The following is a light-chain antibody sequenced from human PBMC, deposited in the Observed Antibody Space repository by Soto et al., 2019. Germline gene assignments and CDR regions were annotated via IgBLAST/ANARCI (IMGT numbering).Light chain of an antibody. CDR3: QQSLTAPFT. V-gene: IGKV1-39*01. Sequence: DIQMTQSPSSLSASVGDRVTITCRASQTIGIYLNWYQQKPGKAPKLLIYHATHLQSGVPSRFSGSGSGTDFTLTISSLQHEDFAAYYCQQSLTAPFTFGPGTRVAI. CDR1: QTIGIY. CDR2: HAT. J-gene: IGKJ3*01.